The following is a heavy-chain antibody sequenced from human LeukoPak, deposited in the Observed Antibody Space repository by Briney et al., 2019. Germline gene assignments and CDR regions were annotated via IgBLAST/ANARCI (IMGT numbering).Heavy chain of an antibody. Sequence: SVKVSCKASGFTFTSSAMQWVRQARGQRLEWIGWIVVGSGNTNYAQKLQGRVTMTTDTSTSTAYMELRSLGSDETAVYYCARVDLLTGYYFFDYWGQGTLVTVSS. CDR1: GFTFTSSA. D-gene: IGHD3-9*01. CDR2: IVVGSGNT. CDR3: ARVDLLTGYYFFDY. J-gene: IGHJ4*02. V-gene: IGHV1-58*02.